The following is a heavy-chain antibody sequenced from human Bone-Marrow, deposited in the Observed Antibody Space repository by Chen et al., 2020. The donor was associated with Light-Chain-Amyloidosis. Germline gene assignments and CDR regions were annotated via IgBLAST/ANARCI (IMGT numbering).Heavy chain of an antibody. CDR3: ARDSGYDYYYYYGLDV. CDR2: MYPTGNT. J-gene: IGHJ6*02. Sequence: VQLQESGPGLVKPSETLSLICTVSGDSLTSYSWSWIRKPAGKGLEWIGRMYPTGNTNYNPSLKSRVTLSADTSKNQFSLKLSSVTAADTAVYYCARDSGYDYYYYYGLDVWGQGTTVTVSS. CDR1: GDSLTSYS. D-gene: IGHD5-12*01. V-gene: IGHV4-4*07.